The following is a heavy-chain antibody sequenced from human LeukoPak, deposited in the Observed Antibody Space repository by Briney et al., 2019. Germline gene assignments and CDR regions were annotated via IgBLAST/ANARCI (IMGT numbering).Heavy chain of an antibody. D-gene: IGHD3-22*01. CDR3: ARLSGYSSGHYYSDY. J-gene: IGHJ4*02. V-gene: IGHV4-59*01. CDR1: GGSISSDY. Sequence: SETLSLTCTASGGSISSDYWSWIRQPPGKGLEWIGYIYYRGSTNYNPSLKSRVTISVDTSKNQFSLKLSSVTAADTAVYYCARLSGYSSGHYYSDYWGQGTLVTVSS. CDR2: IYYRGST.